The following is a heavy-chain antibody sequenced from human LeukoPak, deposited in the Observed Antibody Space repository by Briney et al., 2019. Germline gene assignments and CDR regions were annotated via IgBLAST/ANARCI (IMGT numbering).Heavy chain of an antibody. D-gene: IGHD2-2*02. CDR3: TSNLYCSTSSCYTLDN. J-gene: IGHJ4*02. CDR1: GFTFSNGW. Sequence: GGSLRLSCAASGFTFSNGWTSWVRQAPGKGLEWVGRIKSKSERGTTDYAAPVKGGFTISRDGSTNTVYLHMNSLKTEDTAVYFCTSNLYCSTSSCYTLDNWGQGTLVAVSP. CDR2: IKSKSERGTT. V-gene: IGHV3-15*01.